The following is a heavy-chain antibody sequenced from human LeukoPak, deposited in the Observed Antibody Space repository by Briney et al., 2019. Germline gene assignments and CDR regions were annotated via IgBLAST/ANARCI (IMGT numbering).Heavy chain of an antibody. J-gene: IGHJ3*02. CDR1: GFTFSSYG. V-gene: IGHV3-21*01. CDR2: ITSRSSYI. D-gene: IGHD3-10*01. CDR3: AREEGSGSDDAFDI. Sequence: PGGSLRLSCAASGFTFSSYGMNWVRQAPGKGLEWVSSITSRSSYIYYADSVKGRFTISRDNAKNSLYLQMNSLRAEDTAMYYCAREEGSGSDDAFDIWGQGTMVTVSS.